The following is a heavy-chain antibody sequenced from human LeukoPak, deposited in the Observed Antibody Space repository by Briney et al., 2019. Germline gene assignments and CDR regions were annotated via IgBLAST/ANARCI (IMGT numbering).Heavy chain of an antibody. V-gene: IGHV4-59*08. J-gene: IGHJ4*02. D-gene: IGHD3-3*01. CDR2: IYYSGST. CDR1: GGSISNSY. CDR3: ARRRGDFWSDYYAFDY. Sequence: PSETLSLTCTVSGGSISNSYWSWIRQPPGKGLEWIGYIYYSGSTNYNPSLTSRVTISLDTSKNQFSLKLSSVTAADTAVYYCARRRGDFWSDYYAFDYWSQGTLVTISS.